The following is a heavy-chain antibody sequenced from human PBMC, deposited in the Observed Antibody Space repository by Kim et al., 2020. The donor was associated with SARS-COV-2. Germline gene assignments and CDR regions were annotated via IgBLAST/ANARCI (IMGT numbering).Heavy chain of an antibody. CDR2: IYYSGST. V-gene: IGHV4-31*03. D-gene: IGHD2-21*02. CDR1: GGSISSGGYY. J-gene: IGHJ4*02. Sequence: SETLSLTCTVSGGSISSGGYYWSWIRQHPGKGLEWIGYIYYSGSTYYNPSLKSRVTISVDTSKNQFSLKLSSVTAADTAVYYCAKTPAYCGGDCYSSVYYFDYWRQVTLVTVSS. CDR3: AKTPAYCGGDCYSSVYYFDY.